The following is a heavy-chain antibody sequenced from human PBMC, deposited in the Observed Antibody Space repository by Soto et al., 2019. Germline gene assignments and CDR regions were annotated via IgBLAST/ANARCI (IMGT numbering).Heavy chain of an antibody. CDR3: ARGGYCSSTSCYYYYGMDV. CDR1: GFTFSDHY. CDR2: TRNKANSYTT. D-gene: IGHD2-2*01. J-gene: IGHJ6*02. V-gene: IGHV3-72*01. Sequence: GGSLRLSCAASGFTFSDHYMDWVRQAPGKGLEWVGRTRNKANSYTTEYAASVKGRFTISRDDSKNSLYLQMNSLKTEDTAVYYCARGGYCSSTSCYYYYGMDVWGQGTTVTVSS.